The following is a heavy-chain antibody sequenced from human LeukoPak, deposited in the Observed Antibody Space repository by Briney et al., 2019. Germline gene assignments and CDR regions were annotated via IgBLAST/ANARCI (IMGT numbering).Heavy chain of an antibody. CDR2: INPNSGGT. CDR3: ARDPGVAAAEVDYYYYYMDV. J-gene: IGHJ6*03. CDR1: GYTFTGYY. Sequence: ASVKVSCKASGYTFTGYYMHWVRQAPGQGLEWMGWINPNSGGTNYAQKFQGRVTMTRDTSISTAYMELSRLRSDDTAVYYCARDPGVAAAEVDYYYYYMDVWGKGTTVTISS. D-gene: IGHD6-13*01. V-gene: IGHV1-2*02.